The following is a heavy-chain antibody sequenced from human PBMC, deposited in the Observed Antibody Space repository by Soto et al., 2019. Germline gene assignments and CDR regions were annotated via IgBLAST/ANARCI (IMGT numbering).Heavy chain of an antibody. CDR3: ARHVLYGSGSSYYCYDLAV. CDR2: IDPSDSYT. CDR1: AYSFTSYW. D-gene: IGHD3-10*01. Sequence: PRESLKISCKGSAYSFTSYWISGVRQMPGKGLEWMGRIDPSDSYTNYSPSFQGHVTISADKSISTAYLQWSSLKASDTAMYYCARHVLYGSGSSYYCYDLAVWGRGTTV. V-gene: IGHV5-10-1*01. J-gene: IGHJ6*01.